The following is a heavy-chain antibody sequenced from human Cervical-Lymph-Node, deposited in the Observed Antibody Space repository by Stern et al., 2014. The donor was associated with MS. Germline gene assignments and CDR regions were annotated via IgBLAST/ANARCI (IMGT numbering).Heavy chain of an antibody. D-gene: IGHD5/OR15-5a*01. J-gene: IGHJ4*02. CDR2: ISSDKGKT. V-gene: IGHV1-18*01. CDR3: ARIGGLFQVVSGWNDK. Sequence: QVQLGQSGPEVKKPGASVKVSCKATGYRFSNYGINWVRQAPGQGLEWMGWISSDKGKTNYAQKLQGRVTMTTDTGTSTVYMELRSLRSDDTAVYYCARIGGLFQVVSGWNDKWGQGTLVTVSS. CDR1: GYRFSNYG.